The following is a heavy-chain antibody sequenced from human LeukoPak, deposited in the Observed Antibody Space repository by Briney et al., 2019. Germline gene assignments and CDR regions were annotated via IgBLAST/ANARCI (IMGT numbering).Heavy chain of an antibody. CDR3: ARGTAFDI. CDR2: IHSSGNTI. J-gene: IGHJ3*02. V-gene: IGHV3-48*03. Sequence: GGSLRLSCAASGFTFSYYEMNWVRQAPGKGLEWVSYIHSSGNTIYYADSVKGRFTISRDNAKNTLYVQMNSLRAEDTALYYCARGTAFDIWGQGTMVTVSS. CDR1: GFTFSYYE.